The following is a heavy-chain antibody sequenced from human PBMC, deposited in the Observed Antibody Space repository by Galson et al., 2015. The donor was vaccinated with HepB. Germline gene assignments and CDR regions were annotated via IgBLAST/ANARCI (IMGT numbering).Heavy chain of an antibody. D-gene: IGHD3-16*01. CDR3: ARRLGLGERWYFDL. V-gene: IGHV5-51*01. CDR2: IYPADSDT. Sequence: QSGAEVKKPGESLKISCKGSGYSFTSYWIGWVRQMPGKGLEWMGIIYPADSDTRYSPSFQGQVTMSADRSISIAYLQWGSLKTSDTAMYYCARRLGLGERWYFDLWGRGTLVTVSS. J-gene: IGHJ2*01. CDR1: GYSFTSYW.